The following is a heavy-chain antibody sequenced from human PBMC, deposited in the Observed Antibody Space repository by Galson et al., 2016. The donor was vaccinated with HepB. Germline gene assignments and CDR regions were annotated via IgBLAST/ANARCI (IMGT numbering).Heavy chain of an antibody. D-gene: IGHD5-12*01. V-gene: IGHV3-23*01. CDR2: ISGSGGST. Sequence: SLRLSCAVSGFTFIDYAMSWLRQAPGKGLEWVSGISGSGGSTFYADSVKGRLIISRDNSKNTLYMQMNSLRAEDTAVYYCAKDPYFRYSLYYGMDVWGQGTTVTVSS. CDR1: GFTFIDYA. CDR3: AKDPYFRYSLYYGMDV. J-gene: IGHJ6*02.